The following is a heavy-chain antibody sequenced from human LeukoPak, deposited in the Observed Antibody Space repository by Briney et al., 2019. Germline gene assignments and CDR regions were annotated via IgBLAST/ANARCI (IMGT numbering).Heavy chain of an antibody. Sequence: GASVKVSCKVSGYTLTELSMHWVRQAPGKGLERMGGFDPEDGETIYAQKFQGRVTMTEDTSTDTAYMELSSLRSEDTAVYYCATDLSTATTYYFDYWGQGTLVTVSS. CDR1: GYTLTELS. CDR2: FDPEDGET. CDR3: ATDLSTATTYYFDY. J-gene: IGHJ4*02. V-gene: IGHV1-24*01. D-gene: IGHD5-12*01.